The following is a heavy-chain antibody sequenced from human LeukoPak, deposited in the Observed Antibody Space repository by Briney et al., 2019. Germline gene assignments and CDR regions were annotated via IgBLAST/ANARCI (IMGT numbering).Heavy chain of an antibody. D-gene: IGHD2-15*01. Sequence: SETLSLTCTVSGGSISSKSYYWAWIRQPPGKVLEWIGTIYYSGSTSYNPSLKSRVAVSLDTSKNQFSLKLSSVTAADTAVYYCARAPGAALDWGQGTLVTVSS. J-gene: IGHJ4*02. CDR2: IYYSGST. CDR1: GGSISSKSYY. V-gene: IGHV4-39*07. CDR3: ARAPGAALD.